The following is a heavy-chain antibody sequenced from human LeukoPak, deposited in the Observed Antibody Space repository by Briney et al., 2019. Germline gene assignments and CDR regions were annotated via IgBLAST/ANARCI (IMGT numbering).Heavy chain of an antibody. CDR3: ARERLERRDNWFDP. Sequence: SETLSLTCTVSGGSISSGSYYGSWIRQPAGKGLEWIGRIYTSGSTNYNPSLKSRVTISVDTSKYQFSLKLSAVTAADTAVYYGARERLERRDNWFDPWGQGTLVTVSS. V-gene: IGHV4-61*02. CDR1: GGSISSGSYY. J-gene: IGHJ5*02. D-gene: IGHD1-1*01. CDR2: IYTSGST.